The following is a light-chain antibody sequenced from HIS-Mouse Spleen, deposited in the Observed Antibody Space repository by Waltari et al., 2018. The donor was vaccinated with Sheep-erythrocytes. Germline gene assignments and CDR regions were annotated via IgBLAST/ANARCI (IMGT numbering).Light chain of an antibody. J-gene: IGKJ3*01. Sequence: DIQMTQSPSSLSASVGDRVTITCRASQSISSYLNWYQQKPGKAPKLLIYAASTLQSGVPLTSSVSGCGTEITLTISSLQPEDFATYYCHRRYSTNQFTFGPGTKVEIK. CDR3: HRRYSTNQFT. CDR1: QSISSY. V-gene: IGKV1-39*01. CDR2: AAS.